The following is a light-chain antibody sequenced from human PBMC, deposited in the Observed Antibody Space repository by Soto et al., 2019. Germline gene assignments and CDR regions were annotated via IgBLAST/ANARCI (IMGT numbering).Light chain of an antibody. Sequence: EIVLTQSPATLSLSPGERATLSCRASQSVTTNMAWYQQKPGQAPRLLIYGASTRATGVPARFSGSGSGTDFTLTISRLEPEDFVVYYCQQYGSSFPTFGQGTKVDIK. V-gene: IGKV3-20*01. J-gene: IGKJ1*01. CDR2: GAS. CDR1: QSVTTN. CDR3: QQYGSSFPT.